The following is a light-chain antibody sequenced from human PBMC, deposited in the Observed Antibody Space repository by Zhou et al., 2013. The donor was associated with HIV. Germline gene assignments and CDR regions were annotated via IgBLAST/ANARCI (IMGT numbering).Light chain of an antibody. CDR3: QQYAGSPRT. V-gene: IGKV3-20*01. Sequence: EIVMTQSPATLSVSPGERATLSCRASQSVSSNLAWYQQKPGQAPRLLIYGASSRAPGIPDRFSGSGSGTDFTLTISRLEPDDFAVYSCQQYAGSPRTFGQGTKVEIK. CDR1: QSVSSN. J-gene: IGKJ1*01. CDR2: GAS.